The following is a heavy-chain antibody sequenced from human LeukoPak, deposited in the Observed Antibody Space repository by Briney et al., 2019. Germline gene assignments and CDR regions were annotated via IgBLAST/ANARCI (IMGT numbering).Heavy chain of an antibody. CDR2: IYYSGAA. Sequence: TASETLSLTCTVSGDSISSRNYYWGWIRQPPGKGLEWIGSIYYSGAAYYNPSLKSRVTISVDTSKNQFSLKVNSVTAADTAVYYCARHVSVSSAFDIWGQGTMVTVSS. D-gene: IGHD6-25*01. V-gene: IGHV4-39*01. J-gene: IGHJ3*02. CDR1: GDSISSRNYY. CDR3: ARHVSVSSAFDI.